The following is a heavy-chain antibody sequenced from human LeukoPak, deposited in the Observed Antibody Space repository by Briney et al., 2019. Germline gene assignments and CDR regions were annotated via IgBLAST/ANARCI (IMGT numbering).Heavy chain of an antibody. Sequence: GGTLRLSCAASGFTFSSYGMSWVRQAPGKGLEWVSTISGSGGSTYYTDSVQGRFTISRDNSKNTLFLQMNSLRAEDTAVYYCAKRRSTIGFYYYYYMDVWGKGTTVTVSS. V-gene: IGHV3-23*01. CDR2: ISGSGGST. J-gene: IGHJ6*03. CDR3: AKRRSTIGFYYYYYMDV. CDR1: GFTFSSYG. D-gene: IGHD5/OR15-5a*01.